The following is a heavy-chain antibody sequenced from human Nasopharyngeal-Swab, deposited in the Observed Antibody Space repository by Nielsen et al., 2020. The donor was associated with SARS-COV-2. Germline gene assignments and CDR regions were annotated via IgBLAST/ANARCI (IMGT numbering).Heavy chain of an antibody. CDR2: IYYSGST. J-gene: IGHJ5*02. V-gene: IGHV4-31*03. CDR1: GGSISSGGYY. D-gene: IGHD6-13*01. CDR3: ARGPYSSSWYGRKNWFDP. Sequence: SETLSLTCTVSGGSISSGGYYWSWIRQHPGKGLEWIGYIYYSGSTYYNPSLKSRVTISVDTSKNQFSLKLSSVTAADTAVYYCARGPYSSSWYGRKNWFDPWGQGTLVTVSS.